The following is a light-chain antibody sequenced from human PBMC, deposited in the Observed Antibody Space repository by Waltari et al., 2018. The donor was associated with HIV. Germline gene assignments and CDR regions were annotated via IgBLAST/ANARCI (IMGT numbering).Light chain of an antibody. J-gene: IGKJ2*01. CDR3: QQYVGSFA. Sequence: VLTQSPDTLSLSPGERATLSCRASQSGKTKSLAWYQQKFGQAPRLLIYGESTRATGIPDRFSGSGSGTDFTLTITRLEAEDSAVYYCQQYVGSFAFGQGTKLEIK. V-gene: IGKV3-20*01. CDR1: QSGKTKS. CDR2: GES.